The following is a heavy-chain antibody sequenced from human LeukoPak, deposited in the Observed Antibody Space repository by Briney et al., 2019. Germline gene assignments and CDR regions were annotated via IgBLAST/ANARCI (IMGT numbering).Heavy chain of an antibody. D-gene: IGHD3-16*01. CDR3: ARGTVVGDY. Sequence: GGSLRLSCAASGFTFSSYSMNWVRQAPGKGLEWVSYISSSSSTIYYADSVKGRFTISRDTAKNSLYLQMNSLRVEDTAFYYCARGTVVGDYWGQGALVTVSS. V-gene: IGHV3-48*04. CDR1: GFTFSSYS. J-gene: IGHJ4*02. CDR2: ISSSSSTI.